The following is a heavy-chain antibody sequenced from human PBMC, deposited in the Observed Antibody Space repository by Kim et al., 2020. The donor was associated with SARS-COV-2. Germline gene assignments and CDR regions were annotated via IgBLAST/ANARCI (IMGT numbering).Heavy chain of an antibody. CDR3: ARRAYSSGWYYYYYYGVDV. J-gene: IGHJ6*02. CDR1: GGSISSSSYY. Sequence: SETLSLTCTVSGGSISSSSYYWGWIRQPPGKGLEWIGSIYYSGSTYYNPSLKSRVTISVDTSKNQFSLKLSSVTAADTAVYYCARRAYSSGWYYYYYYGVDVWGQGTTGTVSS. V-gene: IGHV4-39*01. CDR2: IYYSGST. D-gene: IGHD6-19*01.